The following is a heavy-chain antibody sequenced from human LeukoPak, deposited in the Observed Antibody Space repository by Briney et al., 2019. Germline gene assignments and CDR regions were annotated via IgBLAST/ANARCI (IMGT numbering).Heavy chain of an antibody. CDR2: IYYSGST. CDR3: ARDAQQYSGRYYVDY. J-gene: IGHJ4*02. V-gene: IGHV4-59*01. Sequence: PSETLSLTCTVSGGSISSYYCNWNRQPPRNGMEWKWYIYYSGSTNYNPSLKSRVIILVDTSKHQFCLKLSSVTAADTAVYYCARDAQQYSGRYYVDYWGEGTLVTVSS. CDR1: GGSISSYY. D-gene: IGHD1-26*01.